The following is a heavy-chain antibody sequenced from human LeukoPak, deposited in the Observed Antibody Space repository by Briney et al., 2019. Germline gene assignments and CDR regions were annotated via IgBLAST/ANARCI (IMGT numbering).Heavy chain of an antibody. CDR3: ARASASPTTVTYYFDY. D-gene: IGHD4-17*01. CDR1: GGTFSSYA. J-gene: IGHJ4*02. CDR2: IIPIFGTA. Sequence: ASVKVSCKASGGTFSSYAINWVRQAPGQGLEWMGGIIPIFGTANYAQKFQGRVTITADESTSTAYMELSSLRSEDTAVYYCARASASPTTVTYYFDYWGQGTLVTVSS. V-gene: IGHV1-69*01.